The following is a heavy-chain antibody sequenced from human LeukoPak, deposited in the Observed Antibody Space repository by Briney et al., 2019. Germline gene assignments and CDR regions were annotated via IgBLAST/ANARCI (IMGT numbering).Heavy chain of an antibody. CDR1: GYTFISYG. D-gene: IGHD3-10*02. CDR2: ISAYNGNT. CDR3: ARDGIGSDYVRYFDY. Sequence: ASVKVSCKASGYTFISYGISWVRQAAGKGLEWMGWISAYNGNTNYAQKLQGRVTMTTDTSTSTAYMELRSLRSDDTAVYYCARDGIGSDYVRYFDYWGQGTLVTVSS. V-gene: IGHV1-18*01. J-gene: IGHJ4*02.